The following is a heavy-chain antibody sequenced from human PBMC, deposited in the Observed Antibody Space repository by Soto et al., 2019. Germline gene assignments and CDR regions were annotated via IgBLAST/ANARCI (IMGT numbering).Heavy chain of an antibody. CDR3: ARGLLRGSSMGYYYYGMDV. Sequence: SETLSLTCAVSGGSISSGGYSWSWIRQPPGKGLEWIGYIYHSGSTYYNPSLKSRVTISVDTSKNQFSLKLSSVTAADTAVYYCARGLLRGSSMGYYYYGMDVWGQGTTVTVSS. J-gene: IGHJ6*02. CDR2: IYHSGST. D-gene: IGHD3-16*01. CDR1: GGSISSGGYS. V-gene: IGHV4-30-2*01.